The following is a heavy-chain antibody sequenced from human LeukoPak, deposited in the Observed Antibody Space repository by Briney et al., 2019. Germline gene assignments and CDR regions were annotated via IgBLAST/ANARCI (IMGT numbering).Heavy chain of an antibody. V-gene: IGHV3-21*01. CDR2: ITSISSYI. CDR1: GFTFSRYT. J-gene: IGHJ4*02. CDR3: AKEHSPYCSGDACYDYFDY. D-gene: IGHD2-15*01. Sequence: PGGSLRLSCAASGFTFSRYTMTWVRQAPGKGLEWVSSITSISSYIYYADSVKGRFTISRYNAKNSLYLQLNSLRAEDTAVYYCAKEHSPYCSGDACYDYFDYWGQGTLVTVSS.